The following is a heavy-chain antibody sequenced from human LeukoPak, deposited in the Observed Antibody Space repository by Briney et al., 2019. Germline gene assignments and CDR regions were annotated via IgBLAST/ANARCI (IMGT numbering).Heavy chain of an antibody. CDR1: GSTFGTYG. CDR3: AKSYYDFWSGQDHFDY. D-gene: IGHD3-3*01. CDR2: IRYDGSNK. V-gene: IGHV3-30*02. J-gene: IGHJ4*02. Sequence: GGSLRLSCAASGSTFGTYGMSWVRQAPGKGLEWVAFIRYDGSNKYYADSVKGRFTISRDNSKNTLYLQMNSLRAEDTAVYYCAKSYYDFWSGQDHFDYWGQGTLVTVSS.